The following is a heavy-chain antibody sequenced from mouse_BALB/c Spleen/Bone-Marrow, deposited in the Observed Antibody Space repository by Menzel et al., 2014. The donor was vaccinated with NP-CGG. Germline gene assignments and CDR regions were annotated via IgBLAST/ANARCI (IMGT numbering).Heavy chain of an antibody. CDR3: VRSYDSYAMAF. D-gene: IGHD2-10*02. Sequence: EVQGVESGGGLAQPGGSRKLSCAASGFTFSSFGMHWVRQAPEKGLEWVAYISSGSSTIYYADTVKGRFTISRDNPKNTLFLQMTSLRSEDTAMYYCVRSYDSYAMAFWGQGTSLTVPS. V-gene: IGHV5-17*02. CDR1: GFTFSSFG. CDR2: ISSGSSTI. J-gene: IGHJ4*01.